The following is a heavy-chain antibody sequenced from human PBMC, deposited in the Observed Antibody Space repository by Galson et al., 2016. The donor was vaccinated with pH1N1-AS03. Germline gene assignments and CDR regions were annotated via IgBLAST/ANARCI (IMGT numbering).Heavy chain of an antibody. J-gene: IGHJ4*02. Sequence: SVKVSCKASGGTFSSYPINWVRQAPGQGLEWLGRISPNSGGTKYTQKFQGRVTMTRDTSISTAYMELSRLTSDDTAVYFCARGGGSSLDYWGQGTLVPVSS. CDR3: ARGGGSSLDY. CDR2: ISPNSGGT. V-gene: IGHV1-2*06. CDR1: GGTFSSYP. D-gene: IGHD1-26*01.